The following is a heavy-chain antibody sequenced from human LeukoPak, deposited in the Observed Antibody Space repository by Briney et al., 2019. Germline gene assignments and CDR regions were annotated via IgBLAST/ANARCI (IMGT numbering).Heavy chain of an antibody. CDR2: ISSSSSYI. CDR3: ARFLYCSGGSCYSGFDY. Sequence: PGGSLRPSCAASGFTFSSYSMNWVRQAPGKGLEWVSSISSSSSYIYYADSVKGRFTISRDNAKNSLYLQMNSLRAEDTAVYYCARFLYCSGGSCYSGFDYWGQGTLVTVSS. CDR1: GFTFSSYS. V-gene: IGHV3-21*01. J-gene: IGHJ4*02. D-gene: IGHD2-15*01.